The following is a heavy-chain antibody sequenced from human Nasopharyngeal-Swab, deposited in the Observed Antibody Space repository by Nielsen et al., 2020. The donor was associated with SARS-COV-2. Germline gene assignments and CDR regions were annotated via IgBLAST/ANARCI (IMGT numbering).Heavy chain of an antibody. CDR1: GFTFSNYA. V-gene: IGHV3-23*01. CDR3: ANRRGSSWHPYCFDF. Sequence: GESLKISCAASGFTFSNYAMSWVRRAPGKGLEWLSSIRGGGARTTYADSAKGRFTISRDNSKNTLYLQMNSLRAEDTAVYYCANRRGSSWHPYCFDFWGQGTLVTVSS. J-gene: IGHJ4*02. CDR2: IRGGGART. D-gene: IGHD6-13*01.